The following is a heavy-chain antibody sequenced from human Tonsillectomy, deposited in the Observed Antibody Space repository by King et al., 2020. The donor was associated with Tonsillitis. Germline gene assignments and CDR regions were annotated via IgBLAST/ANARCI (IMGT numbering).Heavy chain of an antibody. CDR3: ARRDAFWGGYYTY. Sequence: VQLVESGGDLVQPGGSLRLSCAASGFTFTRSWMSWVRQAPGKGLEWVANIKQDGSETYYVDSVKGRFTISRDNAKNSLYLQMSSLRVEDTAVYYCARRDAFWGGYYTYWGQGTLVTVSS. V-gene: IGHV3-7*01. CDR2: IKQDGSET. D-gene: IGHD3-3*01. J-gene: IGHJ4*02. CDR1: GFTFTRSW.